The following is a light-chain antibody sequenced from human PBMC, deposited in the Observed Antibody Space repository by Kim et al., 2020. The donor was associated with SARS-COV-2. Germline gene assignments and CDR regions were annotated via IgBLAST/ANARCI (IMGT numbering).Light chain of an antibody. Sequence: ASVGYRVTITCRASQGISNYLAGYQQKPGKVPKLLIYAASTLQSGVPSRFSGSGSGTEFTLTISSLQPEDVATYYCQKYNSATFTFGQGTRLEIK. CDR1: QGISNY. CDR3: QKYNSATFT. CDR2: AAS. J-gene: IGKJ5*01. V-gene: IGKV1-27*01.